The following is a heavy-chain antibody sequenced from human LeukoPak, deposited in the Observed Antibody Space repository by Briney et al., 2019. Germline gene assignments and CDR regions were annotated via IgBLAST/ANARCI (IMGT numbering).Heavy chain of an antibody. Sequence: SVKVSCKASGGTFSSYAISWVRQAPGQGLEWMGRIIPILGIANYAQKSQGRVTITADKSTSTAYMELSSLRSEDTAVYYCARDNLLVTLLLDYWGQGTLVTVSS. J-gene: IGHJ4*02. D-gene: IGHD2-15*01. CDR1: GGTFSSYA. CDR3: ARDNLLVTLLLDY. V-gene: IGHV1-69*04. CDR2: IIPILGIA.